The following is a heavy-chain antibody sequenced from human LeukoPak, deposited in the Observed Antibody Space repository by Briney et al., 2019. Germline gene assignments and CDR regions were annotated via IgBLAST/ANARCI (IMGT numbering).Heavy chain of an antibody. D-gene: IGHD5-12*01. CDR3: ARGGQWLRY. V-gene: IGHV3-7*01. J-gene: IGHJ4*02. CDR1: RFTLSNYW. CDR2: IKQDGSET. Sequence: GGSLRLSCAASRFTLSNYWMSWVRQAPGKGLEWVANIKQDGSETYYVDSVKGRFTISRDNAKNSLYLQMNSLRAEDTAVYYCARGGQWLRYWGQGTLVTVSS.